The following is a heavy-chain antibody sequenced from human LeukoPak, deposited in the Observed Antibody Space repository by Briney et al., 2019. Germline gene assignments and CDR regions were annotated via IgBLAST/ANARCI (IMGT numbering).Heavy chain of an antibody. D-gene: IGHD2-15*01. CDR3: ARGCSGGSCYPGGTDV. V-gene: IGHV4-34*01. CDR2: INHSGST. J-gene: IGHJ6*02. Sequence: SETQSLTCAVYGGSFSGYYWSWIRQPPGKGLEWIGEINHSGSTNYNPSLKSRVTISVDTSKNQFSLKLSSVTAADTAVYYCARGCSGGSCYPGGTDVWGQGTTVTVSS. CDR1: GGSFSGYY.